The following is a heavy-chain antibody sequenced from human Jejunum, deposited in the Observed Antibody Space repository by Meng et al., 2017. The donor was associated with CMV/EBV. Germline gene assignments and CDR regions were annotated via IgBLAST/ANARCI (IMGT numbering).Heavy chain of an antibody. J-gene: IGHJ4*02. D-gene: IGHD3-10*02. CDR1: GDSVSSNSAA. CDR2: TYYRSKYYN. V-gene: IGHV6-1*01. CDR3: ARDWGDVRGGFDF. Sequence: QAQLQQSGRGLVKPSQTLPLPFAMSGDSVSSNSAAWNWIRQSPSRGLEWLGRTYYRSKYYNDYALSVKSRITINPDTSKNQFSLQLNSVTPEDTAIYYCARDWGDVRGGFDFWGQGTLVTVSS.